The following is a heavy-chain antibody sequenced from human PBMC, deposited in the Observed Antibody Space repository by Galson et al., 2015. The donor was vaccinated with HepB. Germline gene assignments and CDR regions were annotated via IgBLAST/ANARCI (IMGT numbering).Heavy chain of an antibody. CDR3: AKDVAAAARGKYFDY. Sequence: SLRLSCAASGFTFSSNALIWVRQAPGKGLEWVSGISPSGGSTYYADSVKGRFTISRDNFKNTLYLQMNSLRAEDTAVYYCAKDVAAAARGKYFDYWGQGTLVTVSS. CDR1: GFTFSSNA. D-gene: IGHD6-13*01. V-gene: IGHV3-23*01. CDR2: ISPSGGST. J-gene: IGHJ4*02.